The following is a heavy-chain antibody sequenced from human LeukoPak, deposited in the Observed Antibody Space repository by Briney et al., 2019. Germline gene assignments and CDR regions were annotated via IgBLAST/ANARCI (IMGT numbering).Heavy chain of an antibody. CDR1: GDSLTNFY. CDR2: VYTNERT. D-gene: IGHD1-26*01. CDR3: ARDVGFPARFDS. V-gene: IGHV4-4*07. J-gene: IGHJ5*01. Sequence: PSETLPLTCTASGDSLTNFYWSWIRQPAGKGLEWIGRVYTNERTKYNPSLKSRLTMSVDTSSNQVFLRLTSVSAADTAVYYCARDVGFPARFDSWGQGILVTVSS.